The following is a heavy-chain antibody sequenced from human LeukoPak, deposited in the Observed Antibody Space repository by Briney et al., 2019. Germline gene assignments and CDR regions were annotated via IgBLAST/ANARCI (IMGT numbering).Heavy chain of an antibody. D-gene: IGHD6-19*01. J-gene: IGHJ4*02. V-gene: IGHV3-48*03. CDR3: ARDAGSGYFDY. CDR1: GLTFSIYE. CDR2: ISSSGDII. Sequence: PGGSLRLSCEASGLTFSIYEMNWVRLAPGKGLEWVSFISSSGDIIHYADSVKGRFTISRDNAKNSLYLQMNSLRAEDTAVYYCARDAGSGYFDYWGQGTLVTVSS.